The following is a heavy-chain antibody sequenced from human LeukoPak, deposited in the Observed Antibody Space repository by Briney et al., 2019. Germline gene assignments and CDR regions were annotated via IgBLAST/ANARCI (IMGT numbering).Heavy chain of an antibody. J-gene: IGHJ4*02. V-gene: IGHV4-39*07. CDR2: IYYSGST. Sequence: KPSETLSLTCTVSSGSISSSSYYWGWIRQPPGKGLEWIGSIYYSGSTYYNPSLKSRVTISVDTSKNQFSLKLSSVTAADTAVYYCAREKYYYDSSGYIFGYWGQGTLVTVSS. D-gene: IGHD3-22*01. CDR1: SGSISSSSYY. CDR3: AREKYYYDSSGYIFGY.